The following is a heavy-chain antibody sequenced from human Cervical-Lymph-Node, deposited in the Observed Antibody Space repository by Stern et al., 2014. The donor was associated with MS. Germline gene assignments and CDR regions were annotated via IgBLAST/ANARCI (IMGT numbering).Heavy chain of an antibody. Sequence: QVQLVESGGGVVQPGRSLRLSCAASGFTFVNYAMNWVRQPPGKGLEWEAFISYDGDNKFYADSVKGRFTISRDNPKSTLYLQLNSLRVEDTAVYYCARVEAYRSFLGHDYGMDVWGQGTTVSVSS. CDR2: ISYDGDNK. CDR3: ARVEAYRSFLGHDYGMDV. CDR1: GFTFVNYA. V-gene: IGHV3-30-3*01. D-gene: IGHD6-6*01. J-gene: IGHJ6*02.